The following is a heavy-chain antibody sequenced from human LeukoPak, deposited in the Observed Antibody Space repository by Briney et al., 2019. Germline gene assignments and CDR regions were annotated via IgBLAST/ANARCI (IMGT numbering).Heavy chain of an antibody. D-gene: IGHD3-9*01. CDR1: GFTFSSYA. CDR2: ISYDGSNK. V-gene: IGHV3-30-3*01. CDR3: ARPLLRYFDWFNFDY. J-gene: IGHJ4*02. Sequence: GGSLRLSCAASGFTFSSYAMHWVRQAPGKGLEWVAVISYDGSNKYYADPVKGRFTISRDNSRNTLYLQMNSLRAEDTAVYYCARPLLRYFDWFNFDYWGQGTLVTISS.